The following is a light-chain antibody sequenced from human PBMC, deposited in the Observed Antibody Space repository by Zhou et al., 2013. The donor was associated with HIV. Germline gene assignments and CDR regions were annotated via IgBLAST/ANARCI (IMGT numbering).Light chain of an antibody. J-gene: IGKJ4*01. Sequence: IVLTQSPATLSVSPGERATLSCGANQNLNTNLAWYQQKPGQAPRLLIFGASSRATGIPARFSGSGSGTEFTLTIAGLQSEDVAVYYCQQYNRWPPLTFGGGTQVEIK. CDR3: QQYNRWPPLT. V-gene: IGKV3-15*01. CDR2: GAS. CDR1: QNLNTN.